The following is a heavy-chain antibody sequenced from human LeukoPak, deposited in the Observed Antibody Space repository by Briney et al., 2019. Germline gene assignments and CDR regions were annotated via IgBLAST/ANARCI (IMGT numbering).Heavy chain of an antibody. V-gene: IGHV1-2*02. CDR1: GYTFTDYY. D-gene: IGHD2-2*01. J-gene: IGHJ4*02. Sequence: AASVKVSCKASGYTFTDYYMHWVRQAPGQGFEWMGWINPNDGDTNYAQKFQGRVTMTRDTSISTAHMEVSRLRSDGTAVYYCARANFLYCSSSTCLFDYWGQGTLVTVSS. CDR2: INPNDGDT. CDR3: ARANFLYCSSSTCLFDY.